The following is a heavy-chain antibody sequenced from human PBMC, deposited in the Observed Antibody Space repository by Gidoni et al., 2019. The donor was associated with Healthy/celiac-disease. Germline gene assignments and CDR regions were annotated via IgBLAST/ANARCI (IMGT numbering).Heavy chain of an antibody. CDR2: IYYSGST. D-gene: IGHD4-4*01. V-gene: IGHV4-59*01. CDR1: GGSISSYY. Sequence: QVQLQESGPGLVKPSETLSLTCTVSGGSISSYYWSWIRQPPGKGLEWIGYIYYSGSTNYNPSLKSRVTISVDTSKNQFSLKLSSVTAADTAVYYCARRTVTEYYYYGMDVWGQGTTVTVSS. J-gene: IGHJ6*02. CDR3: ARRTVTEYYYYGMDV.